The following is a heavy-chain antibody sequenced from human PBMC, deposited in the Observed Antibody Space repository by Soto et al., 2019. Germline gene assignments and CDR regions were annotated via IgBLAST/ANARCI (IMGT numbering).Heavy chain of an antibody. Sequence: EVQLVESGGGFVQPGGSLRLSCAASGFSFSSNWMYWVRRVPGRGLLWVSRINTDGSFTEYVDSVKGRFTMSRDNAKNTLVLQMNSLRAEDTAVYYCARDGEGFWGQGTLVTVSS. CDR1: GFSFSSNW. V-gene: IGHV3-74*03. J-gene: IGHJ4*02. CDR2: INTDGSFT. CDR3: ARDGEGF. D-gene: IGHD2-21*01.